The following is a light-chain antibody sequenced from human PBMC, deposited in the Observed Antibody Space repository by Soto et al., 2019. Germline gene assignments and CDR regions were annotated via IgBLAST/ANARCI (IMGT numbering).Light chain of an antibody. Sequence: DIKMTQSPSTLSASVGDTVTVTCRASQSVSGWLAWYQQKPGEAPKLLIYAASSLQGGVPSRFSGSGSGADFTLTISSLQPEDVATYYCQKYNSAPRTFGQGTKVE. J-gene: IGKJ1*01. CDR1: QSVSGW. CDR2: AAS. V-gene: IGKV1-5*01. CDR3: QKYNSAPRT.